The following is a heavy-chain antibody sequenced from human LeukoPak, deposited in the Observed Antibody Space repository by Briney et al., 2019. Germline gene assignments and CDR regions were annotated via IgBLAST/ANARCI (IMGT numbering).Heavy chain of an antibody. CDR2: IWYDGSYK. Sequence: GGSLRLSCAAYGFTFSNYGMHWVRQAPGKGLDWVAVIWYDGSYKYYADSVKGRFTISRDNSKNTLYLQMNSLRAEDTAVYYCATVVQYTASTGTGLDYWGQGTLVTVSS. CDR3: ATVVQYTASTGTGLDY. J-gene: IGHJ4*02. V-gene: IGHV3-33*01. D-gene: IGHD6-13*01. CDR1: GFTFSNYG.